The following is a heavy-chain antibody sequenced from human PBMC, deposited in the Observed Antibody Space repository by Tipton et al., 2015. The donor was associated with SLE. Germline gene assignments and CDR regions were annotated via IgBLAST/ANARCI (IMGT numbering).Heavy chain of an antibody. Sequence: GSLRLSCPASGFTFSTYVISWVRQAPGKGLEWVSAISGGGTATYYADSVKGRFTISRDNSKNTLYLQMNSLRAEDTAVYYCAKVVGTSADAFDIWGQGTMVTVSS. J-gene: IGHJ3*02. V-gene: IGHV3-23*01. CDR1: GFTFSTYV. CDR3: AKVVGTSADAFDI. D-gene: IGHD2-2*01. CDR2: ISGGGTAT.